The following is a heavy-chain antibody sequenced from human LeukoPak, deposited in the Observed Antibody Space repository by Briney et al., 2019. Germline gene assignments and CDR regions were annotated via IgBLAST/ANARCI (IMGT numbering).Heavy chain of an antibody. V-gene: IGHV4-31*03. CDR2: INYSGST. D-gene: IGHD6-13*01. CDR1: GDSISSGGYY. J-gene: IGHJ4*02. Sequence: PSETLSLTCTVSGDSISSGGYYWSWIRQHPGKGLEWIGYINYSGSTYYNPSLESRVTISVDTSKNQFSLKLSSVTAADTAVYYCARRRAIAAAVYSVGQYYFDYWGQGTLVTVSS. CDR3: ARRRAIAAAVYSVGQYYFDY.